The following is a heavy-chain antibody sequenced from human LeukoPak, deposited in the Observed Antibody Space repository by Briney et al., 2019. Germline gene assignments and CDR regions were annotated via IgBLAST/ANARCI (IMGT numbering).Heavy chain of an antibody. D-gene: IGHD1-26*01. V-gene: IGHV4-39*07. CDR3: ARYVLVGATGEDY. CDR2: IYYSGST. Sequence: PSETLSLTCTVSGGSISSSSYYWGWIRQPPGKGLEWSGSIYYSGSTYYNPSLKSRVTISVDTSKNQFSLKLSSVTAADTAVYYCARYVLVGATGEDYWGQGTLVTVSS. J-gene: IGHJ4*02. CDR1: GGSISSSSYY.